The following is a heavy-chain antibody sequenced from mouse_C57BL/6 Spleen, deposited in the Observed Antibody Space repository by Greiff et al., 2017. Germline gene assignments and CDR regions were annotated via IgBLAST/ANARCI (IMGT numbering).Heavy chain of an antibody. V-gene: IGHV3-6*01. CDR2: ISYDGSN. Sequence: EVQLQQSGPGLVKPSQSLSLTCSVTGYSITSGYYWNWIRQFPGNKLEWMGYISYDGSNNYNPSLKNRISITRDTSKNQFFLKLNSVTTEDTATYYCARRPIYYDYENYAMDYWGQGTSVTVSS. CDR3: ARRPIYYDYENYAMDY. D-gene: IGHD2-4*01. CDR1: GYSITSGYY. J-gene: IGHJ4*01.